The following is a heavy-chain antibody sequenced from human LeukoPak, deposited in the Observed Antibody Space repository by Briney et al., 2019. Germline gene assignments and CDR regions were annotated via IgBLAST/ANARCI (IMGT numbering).Heavy chain of an antibody. J-gene: IGHJ4*02. CDR3: ARGRGGGATSRDDY. Sequence: GASVKVSCKASGYTFTSYDINWVGQATGQGLEWMGWMNPNSGNTGYAQKFQGRVTITRNTSISTAYMELSSLRSEDTAVYYCARGRGGGATSRDDYWGQGTLVTVSS. D-gene: IGHD1-26*01. CDR2: MNPNSGNT. CDR1: GYTFTSYD. V-gene: IGHV1-8*03.